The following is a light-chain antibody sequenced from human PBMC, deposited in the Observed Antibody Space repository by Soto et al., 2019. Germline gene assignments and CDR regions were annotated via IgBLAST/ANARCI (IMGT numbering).Light chain of an antibody. Sequence: IPLTQSPSSLSASVGDRVTITCRASQGIGSYLAWYQQKPGEAPKLLIFAASTLQSGVPSRFSGSGSGTDFTLTISSLQPEDSATYYCQQANSFPWTFGQGTKVEIK. V-gene: IGKV1-9*01. CDR1: QGIGSY. CDR3: QQANSFPWT. J-gene: IGKJ1*01. CDR2: AAS.